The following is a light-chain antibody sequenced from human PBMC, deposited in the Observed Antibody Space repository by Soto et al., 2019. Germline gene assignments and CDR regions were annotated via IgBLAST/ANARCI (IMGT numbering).Light chain of an antibody. V-gene: IGKV1-12*01. J-gene: IGKJ4*02. Sequence: DIQMTQSPSSVTASVGDRVSITCRASQGISNWLAWYQQKPGRDPKLLIYTGSSLQRGVPSRFSGTGSGTDFTLTISSLQPEDVATYYCQQANSFSLTCGGGTRVERK. CDR1: QGISNW. CDR2: TGS. CDR3: QQANSFSLT.